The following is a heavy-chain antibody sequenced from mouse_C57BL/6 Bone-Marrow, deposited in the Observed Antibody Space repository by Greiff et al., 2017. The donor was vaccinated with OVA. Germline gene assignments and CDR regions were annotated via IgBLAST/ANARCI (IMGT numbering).Heavy chain of an antibody. J-gene: IGHJ3*01. CDR2: IFPGSGST. V-gene: IGHV1-56*01. Sequence: VQLQQSGPELVRPGASVKISCKASGYTFTSYWIQWVRQRPGQGLEWIGEIFPGSGSTYYNEKFKGKATLTVDTSSSTAYMQLSSLTSEDSAVLICARAIYYDSSYWFAYWGQGTLVTVSA. CDR1: GYTFTSYW. CDR3: ARAIYYDSSYWFAY. D-gene: IGHD1-1*01.